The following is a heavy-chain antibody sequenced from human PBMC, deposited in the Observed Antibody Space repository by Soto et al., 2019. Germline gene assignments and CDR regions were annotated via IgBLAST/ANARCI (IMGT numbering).Heavy chain of an antibody. CDR2: IWYDGSNK. Sequence: QVQLVESGGGVVQPGRSLRLSCAASGFTFSSYGMHWVRQAPGKGLEWVAVIWYDGSNKYYADSVKGRFTISRDNSKNPLYLQMNSLRAEDTAVYYCARTDIVVVVAATLRGYYGMDVWGQGTTVTVSS. CDR1: GFTFSSYG. J-gene: IGHJ6*02. CDR3: ARTDIVVVVAATLRGYYGMDV. D-gene: IGHD2-15*01. V-gene: IGHV3-33*01.